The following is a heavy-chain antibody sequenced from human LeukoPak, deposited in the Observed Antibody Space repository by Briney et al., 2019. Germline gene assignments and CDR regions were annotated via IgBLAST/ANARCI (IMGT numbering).Heavy chain of an antibody. V-gene: IGHV4-61*02. CDR3: ARDLTDCGGDCYLNWFDP. CDR1: GGSISSGSYY. D-gene: IGHD2-21*02. CDR2: IYTSGST. J-gene: IGHJ5*02. Sequence: SQTLSLTCTVPGGSISSGSYYWSWIRQPAGKGLEWIGRIYTSGSTNYNPSLKSRVTISVDTSKNQFSLKLSSVTAADTAVYYCARDLTDCGGDCYLNWFDPWGQGTLVTVSS.